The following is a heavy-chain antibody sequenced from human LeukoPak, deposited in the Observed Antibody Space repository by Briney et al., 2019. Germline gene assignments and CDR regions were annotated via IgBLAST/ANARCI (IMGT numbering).Heavy chain of an antibody. J-gene: IGHJ4*02. CDR3: ARGGNYDSRLDY. V-gene: IGHV3-33*01. D-gene: IGHD3-22*01. CDR1: GFTFSSYG. CDR2: IWYDGSNK. Sequence: PGGSLRLSCAASGFTFSSYGMHWVRQAPGKGLEWVAVIWYDGSNKYYADSVKGRFTISRDNSKNTLYLQMNSLRAEDTAVYYCARGGNYDSRLDYWGQGTLVTVSS.